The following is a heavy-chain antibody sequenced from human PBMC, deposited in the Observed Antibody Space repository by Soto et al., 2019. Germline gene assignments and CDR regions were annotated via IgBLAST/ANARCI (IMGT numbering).Heavy chain of an antibody. D-gene: IGHD3-3*01. CDR3: ARHIRIRPRITIFGVEPNRDRREYYYYYMDV. CDR1: GGSISSYY. V-gene: IGHV4-59*08. Sequence: SETLSLTCTVSGGSISSYYWSWIRQPPGKGLEWIGYIYYSGSTNYNPSLKSRVTITVDTSKNQFSLKLSSVTAADTAVYYCARHIRIRPRITIFGVEPNRDRREYYYYYMDVWGKGTTVTVSS. J-gene: IGHJ6*03. CDR2: IYYSGST.